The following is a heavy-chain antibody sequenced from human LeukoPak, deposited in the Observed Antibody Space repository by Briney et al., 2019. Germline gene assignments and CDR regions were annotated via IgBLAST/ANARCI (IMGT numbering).Heavy chain of an antibody. CDR3: ARWGHSDYSSFPTKFDY. Sequence: PGGALRLSFAASGFTFSSFQMTWVRQAPGKGVEWVSYIGGGDSQIFYADSVKGRFTISRDNAKNSLYLQMSSLRDEDTAIYYCARWGHSDYSSFPTKFDYWGQGTLVTVSS. CDR2: IGGGDSQI. CDR1: GFTFSSFQ. D-gene: IGHD4-11*01. V-gene: IGHV3-48*03. J-gene: IGHJ4*02.